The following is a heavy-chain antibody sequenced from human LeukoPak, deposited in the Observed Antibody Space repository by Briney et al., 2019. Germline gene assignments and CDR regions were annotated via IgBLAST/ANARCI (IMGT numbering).Heavy chain of an antibody. Sequence: GSVKVSCKASGYTFTGYYMHWVRQAPGQGLEWMGRINPNSGGTNYAQKLQGRVTMTRDTSISTAYMELSKLRSDDTAVYYCARDALYSSSLDVGGKGTTVTVSS. V-gene: IGHV1-2*06. CDR1: GYTFTGYY. CDR2: INPNSGGT. J-gene: IGHJ6*04. D-gene: IGHD6-13*01. CDR3: ARDALYSSSLDV.